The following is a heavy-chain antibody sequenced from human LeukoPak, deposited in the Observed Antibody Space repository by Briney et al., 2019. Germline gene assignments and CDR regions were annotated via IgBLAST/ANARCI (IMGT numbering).Heavy chain of an antibody. CDR3: TTGIDSSGWFRPNYYYYGMDV. CDR2: IKSKTDGGTT. V-gene: IGHV3-15*01. Sequence: GGSLRLSCAASGFTFSSYWMSWVRQAPGKGLEWVGRIKSKTDGGTTDYAAPVKGRFTISRDDSKNTLYLQMNSLKTEDTAVYYCTTGIDSSGWFRPNYYYYGMDVWGQGTTVTVSS. D-gene: IGHD6-19*01. J-gene: IGHJ6*02. CDR1: GFTFSSYW.